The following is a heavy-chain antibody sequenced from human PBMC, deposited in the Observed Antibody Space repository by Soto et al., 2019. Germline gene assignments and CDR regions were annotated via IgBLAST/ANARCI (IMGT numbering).Heavy chain of an antibody. V-gene: IGHV3-72*01. Sequence: EVQLVESGGGLVQPGGSLRLSCAAAGFTISDYYMDWVRQAPGMGLEWVARTRNKVNSYTTEYAASVKGRFTISRGGLENSLYLLKNSLKTEDTAVYYCAKGGRTHWGYFDSWGQGTLVTVSS. CDR2: TRNKVNSYTT. CDR1: GFTISDYY. D-gene: IGHD7-27*01. CDR3: AKGGRTHWGYFDS. J-gene: IGHJ4*02.